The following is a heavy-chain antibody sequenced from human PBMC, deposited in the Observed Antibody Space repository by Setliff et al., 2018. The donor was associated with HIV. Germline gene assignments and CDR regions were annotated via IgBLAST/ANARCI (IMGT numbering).Heavy chain of an antibody. V-gene: IGHV4-39*07. CDR3: ARQFTVQWLVSTYGMDV. J-gene: IGHJ6*02. CDR2: IYYSGSA. Sequence: NPSETLSLTCTVSRDSIRNGAYYWGWIRQPPGKGLEWIGSIYYSGSAYYNPSFKSRVTLSVDTSENQFSLRLSSVTAADTAVYFCARQFTVQWLVSTYGMDVWGQGTTVTVSS. D-gene: IGHD6-19*01. CDR1: RDSIRNGAYY.